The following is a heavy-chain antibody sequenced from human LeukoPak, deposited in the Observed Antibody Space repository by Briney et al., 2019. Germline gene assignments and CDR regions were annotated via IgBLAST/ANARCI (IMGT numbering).Heavy chain of an antibody. J-gene: IGHJ4*02. CDR2: IKPKTDGGTT. V-gene: IGHV3-15*01. Sequence: GGSLTLSCAASGFTFSNAWMSWVRQAPGKGLEWVGRIKPKTDGGTTDYAAPMKGRFTIARDDSKNTLYLQMNSLKTEDTAVYYCTTGITMVRGVIHLIDYWGQGTLVTVSS. CDR3: TTGITMVRGVIHLIDY. CDR1: GFTFSNAW. D-gene: IGHD3-10*01.